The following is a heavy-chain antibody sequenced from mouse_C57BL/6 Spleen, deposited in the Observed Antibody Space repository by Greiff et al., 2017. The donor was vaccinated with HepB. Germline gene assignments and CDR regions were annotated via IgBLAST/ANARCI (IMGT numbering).Heavy chain of an antibody. Sequence: QVHVKQPGAELVKPGASVKLSCKASGYTFTSYWMHWVKQRPGQGLEWIGMIHPNSGSTNYNEKFKSKATLTVDKSSSTAYMQLSSLTSEDSAVYYCARDGTTVVRVWDYWGQGTTLTVSS. CDR1: GYTFTSYW. J-gene: IGHJ2*01. V-gene: IGHV1-64*01. D-gene: IGHD1-1*01. CDR3: ARDGTTVVRVWDY. CDR2: IHPNSGST.